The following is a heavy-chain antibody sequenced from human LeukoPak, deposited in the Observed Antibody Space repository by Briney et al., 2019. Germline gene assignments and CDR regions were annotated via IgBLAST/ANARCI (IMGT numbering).Heavy chain of an antibody. J-gene: IGHJ5*02. CDR3: ARHSMRYNWFDP. D-gene: IGHD2/OR15-2a*01. V-gene: IGHV4-59*04. Sequence: NPSETLSLTCTVSGGSISSYYWSWIRQPPGKGLEWIASIYSGGATYYNPSLRSRVIISVDTSKNQISLKLSSVTASDTAVYYCARHSMRYNWFDPWGQGTLVTVSS. CDR2: IYSGGAT. CDR1: GGSISSYY.